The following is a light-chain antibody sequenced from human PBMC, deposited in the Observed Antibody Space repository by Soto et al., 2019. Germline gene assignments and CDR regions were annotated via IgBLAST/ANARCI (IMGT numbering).Light chain of an antibody. CDR3: QQSGTWPRVS. CDR1: QSISRY. Sequence: ESVLTQSPATLSLSPGETATLSCRASQSISRYLAWYQHKPGQAPRLLIYDASIRATGVPARFRGGGSETDFTLPISSLAPEDFAIYYCQQSGTWPRVSFGGGTKVDIK. CDR2: DAS. J-gene: IGKJ4*01. V-gene: IGKV3-11*01.